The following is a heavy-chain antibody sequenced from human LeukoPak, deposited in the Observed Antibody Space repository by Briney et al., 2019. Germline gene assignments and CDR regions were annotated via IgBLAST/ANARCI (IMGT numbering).Heavy chain of an antibody. Sequence: PSETLSLTCTVSGGSISSGGYYWSWIRQHPGKGLECIGYIYYSGSTYYNPSLKSRVTISVDTSKNQFSLKLSSVTAADTAVYYCARVMGMERRAYDMDVWGQGTTVTVSS. CDR2: IYYSGST. J-gene: IGHJ6*02. CDR3: ARVMGMERRAYDMDV. CDR1: GGSISSGGYY. V-gene: IGHV4-31*03. D-gene: IGHD3-10*01.